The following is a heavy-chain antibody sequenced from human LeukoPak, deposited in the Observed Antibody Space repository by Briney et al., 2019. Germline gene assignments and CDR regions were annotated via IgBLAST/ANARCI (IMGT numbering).Heavy chain of an antibody. V-gene: IGHV4-59*08. J-gene: IGHJ4*02. Sequence: MTSETLSLTCTVSGGSISSYYWSWIRQPPGKGLEWIGYIYYSGSTNYNPSLKSRVTISVDTSKNQFSLKLSSVTAADTAVYYCARQAYYYDSSGIPEIDYWGQGTLVTVSS. CDR3: ARQAYYYDSSGIPEIDY. D-gene: IGHD3-22*01. CDR2: IYYSGST. CDR1: GGSISSYY.